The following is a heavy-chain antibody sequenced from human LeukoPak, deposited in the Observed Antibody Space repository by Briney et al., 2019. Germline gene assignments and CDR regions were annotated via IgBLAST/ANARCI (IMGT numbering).Heavy chain of an antibody. CDR2: ISGSGAYT. CDR3: AGGQYSSSPFAY. Sequence: GGSLRLSCAASGFTFSSYTMSWVRQAPGKGLEWVSGISGSGAYTYHADSVKGRFTISRDNAKNTLYLQMNSLRAEDTAVYYCAGGQYSSSPFAYWGQGTLVTVSS. J-gene: IGHJ4*02. CDR1: GFTFSSYT. V-gene: IGHV3-23*01. D-gene: IGHD6-6*01.